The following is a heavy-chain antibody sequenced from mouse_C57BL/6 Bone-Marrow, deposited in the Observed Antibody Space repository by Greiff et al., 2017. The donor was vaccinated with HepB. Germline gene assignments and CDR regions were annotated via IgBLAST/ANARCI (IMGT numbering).Heavy chain of an antibody. CDR1: GYTFTSYW. CDR2: IHPNSGST. J-gene: IGHJ2*01. CDR3: ARTYYGSRDFDY. V-gene: IGHV1-64*01. Sequence: QVQLQQPGAELVKPGASVKLSCKASGYTFTSYWMHWVKQRPGQGLEWIGMIHPNSGSTNYNEKFKSKATLTVDKSSSTAYMQRSSLTSEDSAVYYCARTYYGSRDFDYWGQGTTLTVSS. D-gene: IGHD1-1*01.